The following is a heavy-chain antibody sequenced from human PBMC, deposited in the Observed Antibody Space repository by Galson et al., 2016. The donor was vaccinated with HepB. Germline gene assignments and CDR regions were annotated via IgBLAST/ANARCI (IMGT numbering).Heavy chain of an antibody. CDR1: GFTFSTYG. J-gene: IGHJ5*02. CDR3: TRHISRTDTAMVYGFDP. V-gene: IGHV3-33*01. Sequence: SLRLSCAASGFTFSTYGMHWVRQAPGKGLEWVAVIWYDGSNQYYAHSVEGRFTISRDNSKNTAYLQMNSLKTEDTAVYYCTRHISRTDTAMVYGFDPWGQGTLVTVSS. CDR2: IWYDGSNQ. D-gene: IGHD5-18*01.